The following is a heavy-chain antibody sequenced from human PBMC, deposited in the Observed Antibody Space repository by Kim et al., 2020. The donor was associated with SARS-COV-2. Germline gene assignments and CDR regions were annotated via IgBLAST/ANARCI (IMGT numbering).Heavy chain of an antibody. D-gene: IGHD5-18*01. CDR2: IIPIFGTA. Sequence: SVKVSCKASGGTFSSYAISWVRQAPGQGLEWMGGIIPIFGTANYAQKFPGRVTITSDESTSTAYMELSNLRSEDTAVYYCARGTAYGYVGYDYYYGMVVWGQGTTVTVSS. CDR3: ARGTAYGYVGYDYYYGMVV. CDR1: GGTFSSYA. J-gene: IGHJ6*02. V-gene: IGHV1-69*13.